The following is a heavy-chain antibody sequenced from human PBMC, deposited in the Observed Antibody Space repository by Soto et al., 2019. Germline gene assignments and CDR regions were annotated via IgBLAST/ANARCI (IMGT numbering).Heavy chain of an antibody. J-gene: IGHJ3*02. CDR3: AKALSSSGWDRHAFDI. CDR1: GFTFDDYT. D-gene: IGHD6-19*01. CDR2: ISWDGGST. V-gene: IGHV3-43*01. Sequence: SLRLSCAASGFTFDDYTMHWVRQAPGKGLEWVSLISWDGGSTYYADSVKGRFTISRDNSKNSLYLQMNSLRTEDTALYYCAKALSSSGWDRHAFDIWGQGTMVTVSS.